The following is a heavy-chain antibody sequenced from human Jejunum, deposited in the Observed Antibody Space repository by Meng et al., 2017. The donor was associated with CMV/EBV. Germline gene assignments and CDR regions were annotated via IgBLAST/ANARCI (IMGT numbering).Heavy chain of an antibody. CDR2: VGSDERDI. Sequence: FTLSSCGMSWVRKAPGRGLEWFVFVGSDERDIYVGAVKGRFSISRDNSKNTMYLQMNDLRPADTTFYYCAKDELRSKDSGGSFDSWGQGTLVTVSS. CDR3: AKDELRSKDSGGSFDS. D-gene: IGHD2-15*01. V-gene: IGHV3-30*02. CDR1: FTLSSCG. J-gene: IGHJ4*02.